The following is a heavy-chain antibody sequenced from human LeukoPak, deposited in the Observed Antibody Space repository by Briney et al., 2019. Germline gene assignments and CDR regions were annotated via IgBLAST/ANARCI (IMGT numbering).Heavy chain of an antibody. CDR2: ISSSSSYT. CDR1: GFTFSSYS. D-gene: IGHD3-10*01. CDR3: ARGEVRGPTDY. V-gene: IGHV3-21*05. J-gene: IGHJ4*02. Sequence: GGSLRLSCAASGFTFSSYSMNWVRQAPGKGLEWVSYISSSSSYTNYADSVKGRFTISRDNAKNSLYLQMNSLRAEDTAVYYCARGEVRGPTDYWGQGTLVTVSS.